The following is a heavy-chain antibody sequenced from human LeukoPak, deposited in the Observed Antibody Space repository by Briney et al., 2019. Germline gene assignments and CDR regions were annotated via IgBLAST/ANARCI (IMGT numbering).Heavy chain of an antibody. Sequence: GGSLRLSCAASGFTFSSYSMNWVRQAPGKGLEWVSYISSSSSTIYYADSVKGRFTISRDNAKNSLYLQVNSLRAEDTAVYYCARGSSSSFDYWGQGTLVTVSS. D-gene: IGHD6-13*01. V-gene: IGHV3-48*01. J-gene: IGHJ4*02. CDR1: GFTFSSYS. CDR2: ISSSSSTI. CDR3: ARGSSSSFDY.